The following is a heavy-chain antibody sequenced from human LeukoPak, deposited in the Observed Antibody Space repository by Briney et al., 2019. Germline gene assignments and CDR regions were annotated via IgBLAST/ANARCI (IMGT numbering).Heavy chain of an antibody. CDR1: GGSFSSYY. CDR2: IYYSGST. J-gene: IGHJ4*02. D-gene: IGHD1-26*01. V-gene: IGHV4-39*07. Sequence: SETLSLTCAVSGGSFSSYYWGWIRQPPGKGLEWIGSIYYSGSTYYNPSLKSRVTISVDTSKNQFSLKLSSVTAADTAVYYCARDGPYSGSYWGSFDYWGQGTLVTVSS. CDR3: ARDGPYSGSYWGSFDY.